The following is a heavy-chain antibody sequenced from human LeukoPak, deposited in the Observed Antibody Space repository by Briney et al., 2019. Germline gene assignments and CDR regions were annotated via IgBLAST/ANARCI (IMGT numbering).Heavy chain of an antibody. J-gene: IGHJ4*02. CDR3: ARLDTAMVYDY. D-gene: IGHD5-18*01. CDR1: GYTFTGYY. Sequence: GASVKVSCKASGYTFTGYYMHWVRQAPGQGLEWMGWISAYNGNTNYAQKLQGRVTMTTDTSTSTAYMELRSLRSDDTAVYYCARLDTAMVYDYWGQGTLVTVSS. V-gene: IGHV1-18*04. CDR2: ISAYNGNT.